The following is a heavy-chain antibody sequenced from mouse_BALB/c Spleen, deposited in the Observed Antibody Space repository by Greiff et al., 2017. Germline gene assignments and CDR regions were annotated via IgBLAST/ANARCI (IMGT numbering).Heavy chain of an antibody. V-gene: IGHV3-2*02. Sequence: EVKVEESGPGLVKPSQSLSLTCTVTGYSITSDYAWNWIRQFPGNQLEWMGYISYSGSTSYNPSLKSRISITRDTSKNQFFLQLNSVTTEDTATYYCARWDDPYYFDYWGQGTTLTVSS. D-gene: IGHD2-3*01. CDR3: ARWDDPYYFDY. CDR2: ISYSGST. J-gene: IGHJ2*01. CDR1: GYSITSDYA.